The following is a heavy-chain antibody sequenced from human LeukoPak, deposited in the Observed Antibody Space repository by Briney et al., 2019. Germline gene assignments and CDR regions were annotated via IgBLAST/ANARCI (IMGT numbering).Heavy chain of an antibody. CDR2: INPNSGGT. CDR1: GYTFTGYY. CDR3: ARSSTPNENEFFQH. Sequence: ASVKVSCKASGYTFTGYYMHWVRQAPGQGLEWMGWINPNSGGTNYAQKFQGRVIMTRDTSISTAYMELSRLRSDDTAVYYCARSSTPNENEFFQHWGQGTLVTVSS. D-gene: IGHD2-15*01. V-gene: IGHV1-2*02. J-gene: IGHJ1*01.